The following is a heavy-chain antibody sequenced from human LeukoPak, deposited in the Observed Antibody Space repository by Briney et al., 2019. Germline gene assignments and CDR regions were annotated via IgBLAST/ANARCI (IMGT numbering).Heavy chain of an antibody. V-gene: IGHV3-74*01. CDR2: INTDGSST. Sequence: PGGSLRLSCAASGFTFSSYWMDWVRQAPGKGLVWVSRINTDGSSTNYADSVKGRFTISRDNAKNTLDLQMNSLRAEDTAVYYCARPGIAAPGAFDIWGQGTMVTVSS. D-gene: IGHD6-25*01. CDR1: GFTFSSYW. J-gene: IGHJ3*02. CDR3: ARPGIAAPGAFDI.